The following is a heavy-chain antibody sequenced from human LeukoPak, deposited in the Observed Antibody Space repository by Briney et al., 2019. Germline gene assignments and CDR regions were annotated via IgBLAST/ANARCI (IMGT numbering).Heavy chain of an antibody. CDR3: AAVIDSGSYYVADY. D-gene: IGHD1-26*01. V-gene: IGHV1-58*02. CDR1: GFTFTSSA. Sequence: SVKVSCKASGFTFTSSAMQWVRQARGQRLEWIGWIVVGSGNTNYAQKFQERVTITRDMSTSTAYMELSSLRSEDTAVYYCAAVIDSGSYYVADYWGQGTLVTVSP. J-gene: IGHJ4*02. CDR2: IVVGSGNT.